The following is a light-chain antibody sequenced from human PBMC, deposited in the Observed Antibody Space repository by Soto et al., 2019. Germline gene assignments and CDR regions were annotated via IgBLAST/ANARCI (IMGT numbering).Light chain of an antibody. V-gene: IGKV3-20*01. CDR3: QHYGGSFI. CDR1: QSVFNNH. CDR2: GAS. Sequence: TQSPGTLSLSPGERATLSCRASQSVFNNHIGWYQQKPGQAPRRLIFGASFRATGIPDGFSGSGSGTDFTLSISRLEPEDFAVYYCQHYGGSFIFGPGTKVDIK. J-gene: IGKJ3*01.